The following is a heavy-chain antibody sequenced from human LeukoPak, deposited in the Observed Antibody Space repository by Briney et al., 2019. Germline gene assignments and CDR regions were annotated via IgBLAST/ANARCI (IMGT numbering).Heavy chain of an antibody. Sequence: ASVKVSCKASGYTFTGYYMHWVRQAPGQGLEWMGWINPNSGGTNYAQKFQGRVTMTRDTSISTAYMELSRLRSDDTAVYHCARIIGFGEEWYDYWGQGTLVTVSS. CDR3: ARIIGFGEEWYDY. CDR1: GYTFTGYY. D-gene: IGHD3-10*01. J-gene: IGHJ4*02. CDR2: INPNSGGT. V-gene: IGHV1-2*02.